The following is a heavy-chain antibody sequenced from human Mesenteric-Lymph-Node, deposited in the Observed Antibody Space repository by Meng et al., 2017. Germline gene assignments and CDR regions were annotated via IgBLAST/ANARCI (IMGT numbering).Heavy chain of an antibody. CDR1: GFTFSSYA. V-gene: IGHV3-30*04. D-gene: IGHD4-17*01. CDR3: AKDLSVFSGDEDYGDYYGPFDY. J-gene: IGHJ4*02. CDR2: ISYDGSNK. Sequence: GGSLRLSCAASGFTFSSYAMHWVRQAPGKGLEWVAVISYDGSNKYYADSVKGRFTISRDNSKNTLYLQMNSLRAEDTAVYYCAKDLSVFSGDEDYGDYYGPFDYWGQGTLVTVSS.